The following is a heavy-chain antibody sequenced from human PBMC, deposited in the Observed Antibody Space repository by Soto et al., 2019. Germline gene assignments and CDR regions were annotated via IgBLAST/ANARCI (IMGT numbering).Heavy chain of an antibody. CDR2: ISGSSSYI. V-gene: IGHV3-21*01. CDR1: GFIFSSYS. D-gene: IGHD1-26*01. J-gene: IGHJ4*02. Sequence: EVQLVESGGGLVKPGGSLRLSCAASGFIFSSYSMNWVRQAPGKGLEWVSSISGSSSYIYYSGSVEGRFTISRDNAKNSLYLQMNSLRAEDTAVYYCASHSGSYSTWGWGQGTLVTVSS. CDR3: ASHSGSYSTWG.